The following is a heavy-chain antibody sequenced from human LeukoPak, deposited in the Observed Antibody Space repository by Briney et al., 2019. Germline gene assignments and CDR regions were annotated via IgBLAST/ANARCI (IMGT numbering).Heavy chain of an antibody. J-gene: IGHJ6*02. V-gene: IGHV4-34*01. D-gene: IGHD2-2*01. CDR3: ARVPIVVVPAAPHYGMDV. Sequence: SETLSLTCAVYGGSFSGYYWSWIRQPPGKGLEWIGEINHSGSTNYNPSLKSRVTISVDTSKNQFSLKLSSVTAADTAVYYCARVPIVVVPAAPHYGMDVWGQGTTVTASS. CDR1: GGSFSGYY. CDR2: INHSGST.